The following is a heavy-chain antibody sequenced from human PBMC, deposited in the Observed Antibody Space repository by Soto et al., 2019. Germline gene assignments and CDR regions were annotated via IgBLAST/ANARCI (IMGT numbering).Heavy chain of an antibody. J-gene: IGHJ4*02. Sequence: ASVKVSCKVSGYTLTELSMHWVRQAPGKGLEWMGGFDPEDGETIYAQKFQGRVTMTEDTSTDTAYMELSSLRSEDTAVYYCATDGITYYDILTGYYNFDSWGQGTLVTVSS. CDR1: GYTLTELS. D-gene: IGHD3-9*01. CDR3: ATDGITYYDILTGYYNFDS. V-gene: IGHV1-24*01. CDR2: FDPEDGET.